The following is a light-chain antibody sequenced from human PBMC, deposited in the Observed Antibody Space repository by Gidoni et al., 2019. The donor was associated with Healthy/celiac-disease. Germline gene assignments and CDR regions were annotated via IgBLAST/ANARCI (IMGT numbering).Light chain of an antibody. CDR1: QSVSSN. Sequence: IVMTQSPATLSWSPGERATLSCRASQSVSSNLAWYQQKPGHTHRLLIYGASTRATGLPARFGGSGSGTEFTLTSSSLRSEDFAVYYWQQYNNWPFTFGPGTNVDIK. CDR3: QQYNNWPFT. CDR2: GAS. J-gene: IGKJ3*01. V-gene: IGKV3-15*01.